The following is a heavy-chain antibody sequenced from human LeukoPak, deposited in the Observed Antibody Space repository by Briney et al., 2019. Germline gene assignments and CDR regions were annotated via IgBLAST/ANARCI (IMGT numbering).Heavy chain of an antibody. CDR3: ARDYGGKFDY. Sequence: PSETLSLTCTVSRGSISSFYWSWIRQPPGKGLEWIGYISYSGNTKYNPSLKSRVTISVDTSKNQFSLKRSCVTAADTAVYFCARDYGGKFDYWGQGTLVTVSS. J-gene: IGHJ4*02. CDR2: ISYSGNT. D-gene: IGHD4-23*01. CDR1: RGSISSFY. V-gene: IGHV4-59*01.